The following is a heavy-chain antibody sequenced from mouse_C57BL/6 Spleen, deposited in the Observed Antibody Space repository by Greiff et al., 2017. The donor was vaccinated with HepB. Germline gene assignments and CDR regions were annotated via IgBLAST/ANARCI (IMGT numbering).Heavy chain of an antibody. J-gene: IGHJ4*01. CDR1: GFTFSSYA. Sequence: EVQLVESGGGLVKPGGSLKLSCAASGFTFSSYAMSWVRQTPEKRLEWVATISDGGSYTYYPDNVKGRFTSSRDNAKNNLYLQMSHLKSEDTAMYDCARPYPDAMDYWGQGTSVTVSS. D-gene: IGHD2-10*01. CDR2: ISDGGSYT. V-gene: IGHV5-4*01. CDR3: ARPYPDAMDY.